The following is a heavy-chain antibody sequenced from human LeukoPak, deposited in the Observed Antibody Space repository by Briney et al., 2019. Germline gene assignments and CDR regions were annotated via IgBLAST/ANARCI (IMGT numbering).Heavy chain of an antibody. Sequence: SETLSLTCNVSGGSISSYYWSWIRQPPGKGLEWIGYIYYSGSTNYNPSLKSRVTISVDTSKNQYSLKLSSVTAADTAVYYCARSYDISSNWFDPWGQGTLVTVSS. CDR3: ARSYDISSNWFDP. V-gene: IGHV4-59*01. D-gene: IGHD3-9*01. J-gene: IGHJ5*02. CDR2: IYYSGST. CDR1: GGSISSYY.